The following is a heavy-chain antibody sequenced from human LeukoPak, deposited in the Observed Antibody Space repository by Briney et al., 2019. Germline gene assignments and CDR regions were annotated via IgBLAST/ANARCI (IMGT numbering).Heavy chain of an antibody. CDR1: GFTFDDYA. D-gene: IGHD3-3*01. V-gene: IGHV3-74*01. J-gene: IGHJ4*02. CDR3: AVITIFGAIDY. CDR2: INSDGSTT. Sequence: GGSLRLSCAASGFTFDDYAMHWVRQAPGKGLEWVSRINSDGSTTSYADSVKGRFTISRDNAKNTLYLQMNSLRAEDTAVYYCAVITIFGAIDYWGQGTLVTVSS.